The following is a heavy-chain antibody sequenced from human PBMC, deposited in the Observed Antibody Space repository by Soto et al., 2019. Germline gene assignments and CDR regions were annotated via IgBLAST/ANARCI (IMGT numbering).Heavy chain of an antibody. V-gene: IGHV4-39*01. CDR1: GGSISSSSYY. CDR3: SQMGLGYYYYGMDV. CDR2: IYYSGST. J-gene: IGHJ6*02. D-gene: IGHD3-9*01. Sequence: SETLSLTCTVSGGSISSSSYYWGWIRQPPGKGLEWIGGIYYSGSTYYNPSLKSRVTISVDTSKNQFSLKLSSVTAADTAVYYCSQMGLGYYYYGMDVWGQGTTVTSP.